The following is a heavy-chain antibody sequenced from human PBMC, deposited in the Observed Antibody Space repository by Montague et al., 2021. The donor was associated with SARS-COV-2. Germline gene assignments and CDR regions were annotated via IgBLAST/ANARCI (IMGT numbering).Heavy chain of an antibody. CDR2: ISHPGST. V-gene: IGHV4-34*01. J-gene: IGHJ4*02. CDR1: TESFNGYY. Sequence: SETLSLPCAAYTESFNGYYWTWIRQPPGKGLEWIGEISHPGSTKYNPSLKSRVTISLDTYRKQVSLRLTSVTAADSATYYCARGVYNRVIFVINPRYYFDYWGQGSMVAVSA. D-gene: IGHD1-1*01. CDR3: ARGVYNRVIFVINPRYYFDY.